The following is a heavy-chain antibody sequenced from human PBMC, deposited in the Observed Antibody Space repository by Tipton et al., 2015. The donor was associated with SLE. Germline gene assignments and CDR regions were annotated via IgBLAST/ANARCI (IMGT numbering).Heavy chain of an antibody. D-gene: IGHD1-20*01. CDR2: IGGGPDET. CDR3: AKDLRSYNSRYDSFDL. J-gene: IGHJ3*01. CDR1: GFTFSDYA. V-gene: IGHV3-23*01. Sequence: GSLRLSCAVYGFTFSDYAMSWVRQAPGKGLEWVSSIGGGPDETYYADSVKGRFTTIRDNFNSALYLQMNTLRLEDTAMYYCAKDLRSYNSRYDSFDLWGQGTMVTVSS.